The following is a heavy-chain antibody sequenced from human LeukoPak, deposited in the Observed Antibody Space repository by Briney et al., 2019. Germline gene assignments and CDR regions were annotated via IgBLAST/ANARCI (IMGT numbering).Heavy chain of an antibody. D-gene: IGHD1-26*01. CDR1: GFIFSNYE. CDR3: ARDLPTGTYRAYFDN. Sequence: PGGSLRLSCAGSGFIFSNYEMNWVRQAPGKGLEWVSYISSTGSDIYYADSVKGRFTISGDNAENSLYLQMNSLRAEDTAVYYCARDLPTGTYRAYFDNWGQGTLVTVSS. CDR2: ISSTGSDI. J-gene: IGHJ4*02. V-gene: IGHV3-48*03.